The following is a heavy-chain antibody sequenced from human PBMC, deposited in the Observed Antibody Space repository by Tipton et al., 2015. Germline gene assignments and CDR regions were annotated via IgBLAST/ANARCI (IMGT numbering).Heavy chain of an antibody. J-gene: IGHJ6*02. CDR2: IYTSGST. D-gene: IGHD3-3*01. CDR1: GGSISSYY. Sequence: GLVKPSETLSLTCTVSGGSISSYYWSWIRQPAGKGLEWIGRIYTSGSTNYNPSLKSRVTMSVDTSKNQFSLKLSSVTAADTAVYYCARLFPSVTHYDFWSGPSRDYYGMDVWGQGTTVTVSS. CDR3: ARLFPSVTHYDFWSGPSRDYYGMDV. V-gene: IGHV4-4*07.